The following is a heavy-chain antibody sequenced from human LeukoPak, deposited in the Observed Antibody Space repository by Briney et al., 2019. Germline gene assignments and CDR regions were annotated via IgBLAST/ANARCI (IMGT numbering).Heavy chain of an antibody. V-gene: IGHV4-59*12. CDR2: VYYTGNL. D-gene: IGHD6-13*01. CDR3: ARDREGSSWTDAFDI. Sequence: SETLSLTCSVSGGSIGKYHWTWIRQPPGKRLEWIGYVYYTGNLNYNPSLDHRVSLSIDTSKNQFSLKLSSVTAADTAVYYCARDREGSSWTDAFDIWGQGTMVTVSS. J-gene: IGHJ3*02. CDR1: GGSIGKYH.